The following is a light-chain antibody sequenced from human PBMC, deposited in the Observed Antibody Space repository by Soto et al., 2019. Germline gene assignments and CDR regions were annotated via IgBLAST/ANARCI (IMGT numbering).Light chain of an antibody. Sequence: QSSLSHPASLSGSPGQSITISCTGASGYVGTYSLVSWYQQHPGKAPKVVIYEGHKRPSGVPDRFSGSTSVNTASLTISGLQTDDEADYYCCLYVGATTYVFGTGTKVTVL. CDR2: EGH. V-gene: IGLV2-23*01. CDR3: CLYVGATTYV. J-gene: IGLJ1*01. CDR1: SGYVGTYSL.